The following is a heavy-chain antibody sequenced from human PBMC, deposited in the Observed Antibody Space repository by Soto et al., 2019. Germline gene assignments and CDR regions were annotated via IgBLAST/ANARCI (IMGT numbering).Heavy chain of an antibody. D-gene: IGHD2-15*01. Sequence: ASVKVSCKASGGTFSSYAISWVRQAPGQGLEWMGGIIPIFGTANYAQKFQGRVTITADESTSTAYMELSSLRSEDTAVYYCATEVVAATYRGFDYSGQGTLVTVSS. CDR1: GGTFSSYA. CDR2: IIPIFGTA. J-gene: IGHJ4*02. V-gene: IGHV1-69*13. CDR3: ATEVVAATYRGFDY.